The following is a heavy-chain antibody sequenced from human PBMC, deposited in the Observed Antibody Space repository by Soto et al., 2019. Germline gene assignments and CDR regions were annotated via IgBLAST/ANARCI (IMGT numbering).Heavy chain of an antibody. CDR3: ATHDILTKDLSPWCYGMDV. CDR1: GYTLTELS. D-gene: IGHD3-9*01. J-gene: IGHJ6*02. Sequence: ASVKVSCKVSGYTLTELSMHWVRQAPGKGLEWMGGFDPEDGETIYAQKFQGRVTMTEDTSTDTAYMELSSLRSEDTAVYYCATHDILTKDLSPWCYGMDVWGQGTTVTVSS. V-gene: IGHV1-24*01. CDR2: FDPEDGET.